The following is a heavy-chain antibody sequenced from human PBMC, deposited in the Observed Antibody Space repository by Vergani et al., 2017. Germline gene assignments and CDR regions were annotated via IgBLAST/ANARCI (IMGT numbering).Heavy chain of an antibody. CDR2: MNPNSGNI. CDR1: RYTFTSYD. D-gene: IGHD2-21*01. J-gene: IGHJ4*02. CDR3: ARVLAYCGGDCYFREGLDY. Sequence: QVHLVQSGAEVKKPGASVKVSCKASRYTFTSYDINWVRQATGQGLEWMGWMNPNSGNIGYAQKFQGRVTMTRNTSISTAYMELSSLRSEDTAVYYCARVLAYCGGDCYFREGLDYWGQGTLVTVSS. V-gene: IGHV1-8*01.